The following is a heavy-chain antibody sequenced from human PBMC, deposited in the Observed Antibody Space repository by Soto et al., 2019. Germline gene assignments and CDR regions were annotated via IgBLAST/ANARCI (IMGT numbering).Heavy chain of an antibody. CDR2: INWNGGST. D-gene: IGHD3-10*01. V-gene: IGHV3-20*01. J-gene: IGHJ6*03. Sequence: GGSLRLSCAASGFTFDDYGMSWVRQAPGKGLEWVSGINWNGGSTGYADSVKGRFTISRDNAKNSLYLQMNSLRAEDTALYHCARNRGITMVRGVIIGEYYYYYMDVWGKGTTVTVSS. CDR1: GFTFDDYG. CDR3: ARNRGITMVRGVIIGEYYYYYMDV.